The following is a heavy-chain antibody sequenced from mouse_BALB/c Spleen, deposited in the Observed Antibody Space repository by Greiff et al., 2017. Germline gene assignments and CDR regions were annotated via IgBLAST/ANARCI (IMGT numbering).Heavy chain of an antibody. D-gene: IGHD1-1*01. CDR2: ISSGGSYT. J-gene: IGHJ2*01. CDR1: GFTFSSYA. Sequence: EVKLMESGGGLVKPGGSLKLSCAASGFTFSSYAMSWVRQSPEKGLEWVAEISSGGSYTYYPDTVTGRFTISKDNAKNTLYLEMSSLRSEDTAMYYCAREDYYGGLGDWGQGTTLTVSS. V-gene: IGHV5-9-4*01. CDR3: AREDYYGGLGD.